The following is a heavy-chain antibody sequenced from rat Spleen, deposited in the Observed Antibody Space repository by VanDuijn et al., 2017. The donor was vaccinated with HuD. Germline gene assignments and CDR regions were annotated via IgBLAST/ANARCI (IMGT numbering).Heavy chain of an antibody. V-gene: IGHV5-29*01. J-gene: IGHJ2*01. Sequence: EVQLVESGGGLVQPGRSLKLSCAASGFTFNNYGMAWVRQAPTKGLEWVATINYEGTNTYYGDSVRGRFTISRDNAKSTLYLQMNSLKSEDTATYYCARHAGDYGSYFDYWGQGVMVTVSS. D-gene: IGHD1-3*01. CDR1: GFTFNNYG. CDR3: ARHAGDYGSYFDY. CDR2: INYEGTNT.